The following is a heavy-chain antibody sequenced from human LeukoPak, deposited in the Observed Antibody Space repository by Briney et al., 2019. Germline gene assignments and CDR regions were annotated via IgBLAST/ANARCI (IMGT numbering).Heavy chain of an antibody. CDR1: GFTFSDFW. D-gene: IGHD3-10*01. CDR2: INQDGSEN. V-gene: IGHV3-7*01. Sequence: GGSLRLSCAASGFTFSDFWMGWVRQAPGKGLEWVADINQDGSENYYVDSVKGRFTISRDNAKNSLYLQMNSLRAEDTAVYYCTKGRSNHYWGQGTLVTVST. CDR3: TKGRSNHY. J-gene: IGHJ4*02.